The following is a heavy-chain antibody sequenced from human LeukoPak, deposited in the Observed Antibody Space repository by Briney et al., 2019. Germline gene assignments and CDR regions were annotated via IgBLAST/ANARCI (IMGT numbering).Heavy chain of an antibody. J-gene: IGHJ4*02. CDR2: IRGNGET. CDR1: GLSFSSFA. D-gene: IGHD3-22*01. Sequence: PGGSLRLSCAASGLSFSSFAMSWVRQGPARGLEWASSIRGNGETFYANSVKGRFTISRDNPKNTLYLQMNSLRAEDTAVYFCAKRGVVIRVILVGFHKEAYYFDSWGQGALVTVSS. CDR3: AKRGVVIRVILVGFHKEAYYFDS. V-gene: IGHV3-23*01.